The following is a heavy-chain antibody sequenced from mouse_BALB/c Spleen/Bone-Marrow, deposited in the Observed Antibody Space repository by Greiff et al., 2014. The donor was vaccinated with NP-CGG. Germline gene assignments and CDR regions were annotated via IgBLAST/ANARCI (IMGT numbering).Heavy chain of an antibody. J-gene: IGHJ4*01. CDR1: GYTFTSYH. V-gene: IGHV1S56*01. CDR2: IYPGNVNT. Sequence: VQLQQSGPELVKPGASVRISCKASGYTFTSYHIHWVKQRPGQELEWIGWIYPGNVNTKYNEKFKGKATLTADKSSSTAYMQLSSLTSEDSAVYFCARDTMDYWGQGTSVTVSS. CDR3: ARDTMDY.